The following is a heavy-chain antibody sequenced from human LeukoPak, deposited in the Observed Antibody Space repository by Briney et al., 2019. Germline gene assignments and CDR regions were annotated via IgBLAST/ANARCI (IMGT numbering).Heavy chain of an antibody. CDR3: ASPVEMATT. J-gene: IGHJ5*02. CDR2: INHSGST. V-gene: IGHV4-34*01. D-gene: IGHD5-24*01. Sequence: PSETLSLTCAVYGGSFSGYYWSWIRQPPGKGLEWIGEINHSGSTNYNPSLKSRVTISVDTSKNQSSLKLSSVTAADTAVYYCASPVEMATTWGQGTLVTVSS. CDR1: GGSFSGYY.